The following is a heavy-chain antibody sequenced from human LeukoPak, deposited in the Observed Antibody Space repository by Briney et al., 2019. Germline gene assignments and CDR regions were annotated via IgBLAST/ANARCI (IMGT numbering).Heavy chain of an antibody. J-gene: IGHJ4*02. Sequence: ASVKVSCKASGYTFTGYYMHWVRQAPGQGLEWMGWINPNSGGTNYAQKFQGRVTMTRDTSISTAYMELSRLRSDDTAVYYYARASRSIIVGATFPYFDYWGQGTLVTVSS. CDR3: ARASRSIIVGATFPYFDY. CDR2: INPNSGGT. V-gene: IGHV1-2*02. CDR1: GYTFTGYY. D-gene: IGHD1-26*01.